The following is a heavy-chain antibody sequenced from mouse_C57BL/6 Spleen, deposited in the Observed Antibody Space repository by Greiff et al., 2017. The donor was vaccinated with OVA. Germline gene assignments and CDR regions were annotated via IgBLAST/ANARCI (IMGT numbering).Heavy chain of an antibody. D-gene: IGHD1-1*01. J-gene: IGHJ1*03. CDR1: GYTFTSYW. V-gene: IGHV1-64*01. Sequence: QVQLQQSWAELVKPGASVKLSCKASGYTFTSYWMHWVKQRPGQGLEWIGMIHPNSGSTNYNEKFKSKATLTVDKSSSTAYMQLSSLTSEDSAVYYCARPLTTVVADWYFDVWGTGTTVTVSS. CDR3: ARPLTTVVADWYFDV. CDR2: IHPNSGST.